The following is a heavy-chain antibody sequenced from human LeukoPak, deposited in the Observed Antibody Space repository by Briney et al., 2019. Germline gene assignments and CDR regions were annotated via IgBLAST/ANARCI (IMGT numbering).Heavy chain of an antibody. D-gene: IGHD3-3*01. J-gene: IGHJ5*02. CDR1: GYTLTELS. CDR2: FDPEDGET. CDR3: ATAPNLEWLLYGLWFDP. Sequence: ASAKVSCKVSGYTLTELSMHWVRQAPGKGLEWMGGFDPEDGETIYAQKFQGRVTMTEDTSTDTAYMELSSLRSEDTAVYYCATAPNLEWLLYGLWFDPWGQGTLVTVSS. V-gene: IGHV1-24*01.